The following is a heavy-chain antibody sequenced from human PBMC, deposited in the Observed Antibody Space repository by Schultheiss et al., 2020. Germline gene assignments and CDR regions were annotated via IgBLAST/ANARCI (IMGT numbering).Heavy chain of an antibody. CDR3: ASVYAQLDAPLYGPMVYKYYAMDV. CDR1: GFTFSQAW. J-gene: IGHJ6*02. D-gene: IGHD1-1*01. Sequence: GSLRLSCAASGFTFSQAWMSWVRQAPGKGLEWIGEINHSGSTNYNPSLKSRVTISVDTSKNQFSLKLSSVTAADTAVYYCASVYAQLDAPLYGPMVYKYYAMDVWGQGTTVTVS. V-gene: IGHV4-34*01. CDR2: INHSGST.